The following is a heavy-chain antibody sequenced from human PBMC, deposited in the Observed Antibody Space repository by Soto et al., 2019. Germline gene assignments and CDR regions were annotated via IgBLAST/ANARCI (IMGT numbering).Heavy chain of an antibody. CDR1: GGLFSSFA. Sequence: QEQLVQSGAEVKKPGSSVKVSCKDSGGLFSSFAISWVRQAPGQGLEWMGGIIPVFGTTNYAQKFQGRVTITPDESTTTAYMELSSLTSDDTARYYCARGGGPYVWFNEFWGQGTQVTVSS. CDR2: IIPVFGTT. J-gene: IGHJ4*02. D-gene: IGHD3-16*01. V-gene: IGHV1-69*01. CDR3: ARGGGPYVWFNEF.